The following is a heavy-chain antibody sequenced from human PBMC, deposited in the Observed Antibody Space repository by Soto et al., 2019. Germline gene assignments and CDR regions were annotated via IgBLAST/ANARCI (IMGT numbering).Heavy chain of an antibody. CDR3: ARQFEVKWLVLAWFDP. CDR1: GGSISSSSYY. J-gene: IGHJ5*02. D-gene: IGHD6-19*01. CDR2: IYYSGST. V-gene: IGHV4-39*01. Sequence: PSETLSLTCTVSGGSISSSSYYWGWIRQPPGKGLEWIGSIYYSGSTYYNPSLKSRVTISVDTSKNQFSLKLSSVTAADTAVYYCARQFEVKWLVLAWFDPWGQGTLVTVPS.